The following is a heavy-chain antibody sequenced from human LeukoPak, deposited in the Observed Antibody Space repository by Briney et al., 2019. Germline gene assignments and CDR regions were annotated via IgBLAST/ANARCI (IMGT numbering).Heavy chain of an antibody. Sequence: ASVKVSCKASGYTFTSYYIHWVRQAPGQGLEWMGIINPSGGSTSYAQKSQGRVTMTRDTSTSTVYMELSSLRSDDTAVYYCSKESEGWFDPWGQGTLVTVSS. D-gene: IGHD3-10*01. V-gene: IGHV1-46*03. CDR2: INPSGGST. J-gene: IGHJ5*02. CDR1: GYTFTSYY. CDR3: SKESEGWFDP.